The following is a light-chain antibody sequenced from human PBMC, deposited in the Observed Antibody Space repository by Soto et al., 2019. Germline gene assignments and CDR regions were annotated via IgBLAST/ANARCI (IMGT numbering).Light chain of an antibody. J-gene: IGKJ1*01. V-gene: IGKV3-15*01. Sequence: EIVMTQSPVTLSVSPGERVTLSCRASQSVSSSLAWYRQKPGQSPSLLIYGACTRATGIPARFSCTGSGTDFTLPISSLHSDHFPLYSCQQYNASPMMFGQGTKVDI. CDR3: QQYNASPMM. CDR2: GAC. CDR1: QSVSSS.